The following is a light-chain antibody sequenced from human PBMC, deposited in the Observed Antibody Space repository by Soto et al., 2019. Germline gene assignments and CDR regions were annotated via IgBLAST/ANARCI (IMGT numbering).Light chain of an antibody. Sequence: QSVLTQSPSASASLGASVKLTCTLSSGHSNYAIAWHQQQPEKGPRYLMKLNSDGSHSKGDGIPDRFSGSSSGAERYLTISRLQSEDEADYYCQTWGTGFWVFGGGTKLTVL. CDR1: SGHSNYA. CDR2: LNSDGSH. CDR3: QTWGTGFWV. J-gene: IGLJ3*02. V-gene: IGLV4-69*01.